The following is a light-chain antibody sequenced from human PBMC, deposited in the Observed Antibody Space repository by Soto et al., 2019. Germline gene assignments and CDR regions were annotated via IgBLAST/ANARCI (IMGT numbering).Light chain of an antibody. CDR1: QGISSY. CDR3: QQLDSYLT. Sequence: QFTQSPSSLSSSVGDRVTITCLASQGISSYLAWYQQKPGKAPELLIYAASTLQTGVPSRFSGSGSGTDFTLTISSLQPEDFATYYCQQLDSYLTFGGGTKVDIK. CDR2: AAS. V-gene: IGKV1-9*01. J-gene: IGKJ4*01.